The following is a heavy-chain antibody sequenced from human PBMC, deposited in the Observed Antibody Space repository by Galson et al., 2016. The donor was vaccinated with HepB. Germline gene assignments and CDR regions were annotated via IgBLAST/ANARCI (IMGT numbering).Heavy chain of an antibody. CDR2: IRGSGGST. J-gene: IGHJ6*02. D-gene: IGHD2-21*01. V-gene: IGHV3-23*01. CDR3: AKDRRTSVVPDSNAMDV. Sequence: SLRLSCAASGFTFSTYAINWVRQGPGKGLEWVSSIRGSGGSTFYADSVKGRFTISKDNSKNTVYLQMNSLRGEDTAIYYCAKDRRTSVVPDSNAMDVWGQGTTVFVFS. CDR1: GFTFSTYA.